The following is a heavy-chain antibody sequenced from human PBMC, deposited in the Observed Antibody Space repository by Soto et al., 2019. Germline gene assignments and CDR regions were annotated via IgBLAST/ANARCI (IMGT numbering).Heavy chain of an antibody. D-gene: IGHD6-13*01. J-gene: IGHJ4*02. CDR1: GFTFSKYA. CDR2: ISGSGTTT. V-gene: IGHV3-23*01. CDR3: VKFCVETGGSSCWPWSIGS. Sequence: EVQLLESGGGLVQPWGSLRLSCAASGFTFSKYAMSWVRQAPGKGLEWVSAISGSGTTTSSADSVRGRFTISRDHSNNMLYLQRNSPSPEDTALYYGVKFCVETGGSSCWPWSIGSWGQGTLVPVSS.